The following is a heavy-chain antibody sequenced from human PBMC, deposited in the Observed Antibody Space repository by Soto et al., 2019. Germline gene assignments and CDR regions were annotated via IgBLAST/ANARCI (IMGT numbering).Heavy chain of an antibody. CDR3: ARDKDRQQLGGNYYSGIDV. V-gene: IGHV1-69*12. J-gene: IGHJ6*02. D-gene: IGHD2-15*01. CDR1: GGTFGNSA. Sequence: QVQLVQSGAEVKKPGSSVTVSCKASGGTFGNSAISWVRQAPGQGLEWMGGISPIFPTPDYAQKFQGRVRITADASTTTAYMELTSLKSEDTAVYYCARDKDRQQLGGNYYSGIDVWGQGTTVTVSS. CDR2: ISPIFPTP.